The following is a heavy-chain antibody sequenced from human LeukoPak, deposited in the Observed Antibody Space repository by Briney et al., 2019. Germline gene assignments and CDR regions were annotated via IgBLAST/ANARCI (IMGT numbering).Heavy chain of an antibody. V-gene: IGHV4-39*07. CDR1: GGSVSSGGYY. CDR2: IYHSGST. Sequence: SETLSLTCAVSGGSVSSGGYYWGWIRQPPGKGLEWIGSIYHSGSTYYNPSLKSRVTISVDTSKNQFSLKLTSVTAADTAVYYCARDVVTTVTPDFDFWGQGTLVTVSS. J-gene: IGHJ4*02. D-gene: IGHD4-17*01. CDR3: ARDVVTTVTPDFDF.